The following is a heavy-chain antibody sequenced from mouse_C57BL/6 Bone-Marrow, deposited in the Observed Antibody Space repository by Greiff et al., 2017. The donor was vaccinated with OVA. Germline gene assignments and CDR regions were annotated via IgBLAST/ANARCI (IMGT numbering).Heavy chain of an antibody. CDR2: ISSGSSTI. CDR3: ARGAGQLRPAWFAY. D-gene: IGHD3-2*02. V-gene: IGHV5-17*01. CDR1: GFTFSDYG. J-gene: IGHJ3*01. Sequence: EVKLMESGGGLVKPGGSLKLSCAASGFTFSDYGMHWVRQAPEKGLEWVAYISSGSSTIYYADTVKGRFTISRDNATNTLFMQMTSLRSEYTAMYYCARGAGQLRPAWFAYWGQGTLVTVSA.